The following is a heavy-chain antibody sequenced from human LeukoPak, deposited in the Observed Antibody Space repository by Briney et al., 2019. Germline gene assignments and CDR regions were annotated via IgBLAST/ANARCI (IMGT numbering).Heavy chain of an antibody. V-gene: IGHV4-59*01. D-gene: IGHD2-2*01. CDR3: ARYGGYCSSTSCPGHFDY. J-gene: IGHJ4*02. CDR2: IYYSGST. CDR1: GGSISSYY. Sequence: PSETLSLTCTVSGGSISSYYWSWIRQPPGKGLEWIGYIYYSGSTNYNPSLKSRVTISVDTSKNQFSLKLSSVTAADTAVYYCARYGGYCSSTSCPGHFDYWGQGTLVTVSS.